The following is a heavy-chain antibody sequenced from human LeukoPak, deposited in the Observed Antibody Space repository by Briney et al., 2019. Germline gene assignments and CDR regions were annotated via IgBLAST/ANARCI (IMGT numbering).Heavy chain of an antibody. Sequence: PSATLSLTCTVSGGSISSYYWSWIRQPPGKGLEWIGYIYYSGSTNYNPSLKSRDTISVDTSKNQFSLKLSSVTAADTAVYYCARVDFDWLFDYWGQGTLVTVS. J-gene: IGHJ4*02. CDR1: GGSISSYY. D-gene: IGHD3-9*01. CDR2: IYYSGST. V-gene: IGHV4-59*01. CDR3: ARVDFDWLFDY.